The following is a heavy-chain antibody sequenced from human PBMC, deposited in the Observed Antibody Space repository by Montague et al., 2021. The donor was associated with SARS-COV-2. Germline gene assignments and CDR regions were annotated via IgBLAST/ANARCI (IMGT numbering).Heavy chain of an antibody. J-gene: IGHJ4*02. CDR2: IYYTGET. D-gene: IGHD3-3*01. CDR1: GGSIRSYY. V-gene: IGHV4-59*01. Sequence: SETLSLTCSFSGGSIRSYYWSWIRLPPGKPLEWLGYIYYTGETTHNPSLKSRVTISVGTSRSQFSLRLTSVTAADTAVCFCARFWSGYVDKWSQGTLVTVSS. CDR3: ARFWSGYVDK.